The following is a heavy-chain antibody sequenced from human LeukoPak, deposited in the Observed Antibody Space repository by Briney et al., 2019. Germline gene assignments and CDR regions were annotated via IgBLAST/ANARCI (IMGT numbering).Heavy chain of an antibody. J-gene: IGHJ4*02. CDR3: TRMPLSSDFDY. D-gene: IGHD6-6*01. CDR2: IRSKAYGGTT. Sequence: PGGSLRLSCTASGFTFGDYAMGWVRQAPGKGLEWVGFIRSKAYGGTTEYAASVKGRFTISRDDSKSIAYLQMNSLKTEDTAVYYCTRMPLSSDFDYWGQGTLVTVSS. V-gene: IGHV3-49*04. CDR1: GFTFGDYA.